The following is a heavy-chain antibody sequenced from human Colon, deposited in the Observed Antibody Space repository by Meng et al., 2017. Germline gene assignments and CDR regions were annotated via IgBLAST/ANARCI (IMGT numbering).Heavy chain of an antibody. CDR1: GFTFATYG. CDR2: IRGGSSDDT. J-gene: IGHJ4*01. CDR3: AKKNTPSTSWFWFDY. D-gene: IGHD6-13*01. V-gene: IGHV3-23*01. Sequence: GGSLRLSCAASGFTFATYGMNWVRQAPGKGLEWVSSIRGGSSDDTYYTDSVQGRFAISRDNSKNTLYLQMDSLRAEDTAVYYCAKKNTPSTSWFWFDYWGHGTPVTVSS.